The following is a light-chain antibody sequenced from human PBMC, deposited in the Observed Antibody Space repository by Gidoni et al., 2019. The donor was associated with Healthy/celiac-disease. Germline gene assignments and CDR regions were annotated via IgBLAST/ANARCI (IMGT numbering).Light chain of an antibody. CDR2: AAS. CDR1: QSSSSY. CDR3: QQSYSTPPET. V-gene: IGKV1-39*01. Sequence: DIQMTQSPSSLSASVGDRVTITARASQSSSSYLNWYQQKPRKAPKLLIYAASSLQSGVPSRFSGRGSGTDFTITISSLQPEDVATYYCQQSYSTPPETFGQGTKVEIK. J-gene: IGKJ1*01.